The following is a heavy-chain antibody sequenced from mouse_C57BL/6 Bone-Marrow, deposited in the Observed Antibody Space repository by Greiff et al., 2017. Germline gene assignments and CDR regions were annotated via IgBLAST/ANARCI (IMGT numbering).Heavy chain of an antibody. J-gene: IGHJ2*01. V-gene: IGHV5-12*01. CDR1: GFTFSDYY. CDR2: ISNGGGSP. Sequence: EVKLMESGGGLVQPGGSLKLSCAASGFTFSDYYMYWVRQTPEKRLEWVAYISNGGGSPYYPDTVKGRFTISRDNAKNTLYLQMSRLKSEDTAMYYCARHGGYYFDYWGQGTTLTVSS. CDR3: ARHGGYYFDY.